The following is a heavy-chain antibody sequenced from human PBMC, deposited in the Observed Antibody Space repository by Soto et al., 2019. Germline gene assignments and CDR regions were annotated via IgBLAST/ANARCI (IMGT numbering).Heavy chain of an antibody. J-gene: IGHJ6*02. CDR3: ARRKSLLYGDSGMDA. V-gene: IGHV3-13*01. CDR1: GFTFSNYD. Sequence: EVQLEESGGGLAQPGGSLRLSCAASGFTFSNYDMHWVRQASGKGLEWVSGIGTVGDTYYLDSVKGRFTMSRDDAKDSLYLERNSLRAGDTAVYFCARRKSLLYGDSGMDAWGQGTTVTVSS. D-gene: IGHD1-26*01. CDR2: IGTVGDT.